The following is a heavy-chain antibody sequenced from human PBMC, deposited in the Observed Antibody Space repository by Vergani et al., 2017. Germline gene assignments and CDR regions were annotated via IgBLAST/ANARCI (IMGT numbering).Heavy chain of an antibody. CDR2: ISAYNGNT. J-gene: IGHJ2*01. CDR3: AGDAGHLPWLGSLSWYFDL. D-gene: IGHD6-19*01. Sequence: QVQLVQSGAEVKKPGASVKVSCKASGYTFTSYGISWVRQAPGQGLEWMGWISAYNGNTNYAQKLQGRVTMTTDTSTSTAYMELRSLRSDDTAVYYCAGDAGHLPWLGSLSWYFDLWGRGTLVTVSS. CDR1: GYTFTSYG. V-gene: IGHV1-18*01.